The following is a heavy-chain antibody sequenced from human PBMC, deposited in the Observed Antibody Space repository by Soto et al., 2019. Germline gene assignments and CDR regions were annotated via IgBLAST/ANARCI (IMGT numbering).Heavy chain of an antibody. CDR2: IYYSGST. D-gene: IGHD2-15*01. Sequence: PSETLSLTCTVSGGSISSSSYYWGWIRQPPGKGLEWIGSIYYSGSTYYNPSLKSRVTISVDTSKNQFSLKLSSVTAADTAVYYCARDFYCSGGSCYSGAPTWGQGTLVTVSS. CDR3: ARDFYCSGGSCYSGAPT. V-gene: IGHV4-39*07. CDR1: GGSISSSSYY. J-gene: IGHJ5*02.